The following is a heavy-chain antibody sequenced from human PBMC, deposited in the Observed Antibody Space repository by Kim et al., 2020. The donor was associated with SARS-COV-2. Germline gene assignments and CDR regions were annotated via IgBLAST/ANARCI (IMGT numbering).Heavy chain of an antibody. V-gene: IGHV5-10-1*01. Sequence: GESLKISCKGSGYSFTSYWISWVRQMPGKGLEWMGRIDPSDSYTNYSPSFQGHVTISADKSISTAYLQWSSLKASDTAMYYCARLDIVATITLFGMDVWGQGTTVTVSS. CDR2: IDPSDSYT. CDR1: GYSFTSYW. J-gene: IGHJ6*02. D-gene: IGHD5-12*01. CDR3: ARLDIVATITLFGMDV.